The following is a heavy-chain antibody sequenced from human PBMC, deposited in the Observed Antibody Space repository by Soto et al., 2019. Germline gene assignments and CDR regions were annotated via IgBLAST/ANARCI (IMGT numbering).Heavy chain of an antibody. D-gene: IGHD3-3*01. Sequence: QVQLQQWGAGLLKPSETLSLTCAVNGGSFSGYYWTWIRQSPGKGLEWVGEINQSGSTKYNPSLKSRVTMSVDTSKNLFSLQLTSVTAADTAVYYCAKNGSYYDFWSGHDSGGGMDVWGQGTTVTVSS. CDR3: AKNGSYYDFWSGHDSGGGMDV. V-gene: IGHV4-34*01. CDR1: GGSFSGYY. CDR2: INQSGST. J-gene: IGHJ6*02.